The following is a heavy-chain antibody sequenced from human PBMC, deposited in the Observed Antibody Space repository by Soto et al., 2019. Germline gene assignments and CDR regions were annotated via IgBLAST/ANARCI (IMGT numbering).Heavy chain of an antibody. V-gene: IGHV1-24*01. J-gene: IGHJ4*02. D-gene: IGHD2-15*01. CDR2: FDPEDGET. Sequence: ASVKVSCKVSGYTLTELSMHWVRQAPGKGLEWMGGFDPEDGETIYAQKFQGRVTMTEDTSTDTAYMELSSLRSGDTAVYYCATVVAATQAVYYFDYWGQGTLVTVSS. CDR3: ATVVAATQAVYYFDY. CDR1: GYTLTELS.